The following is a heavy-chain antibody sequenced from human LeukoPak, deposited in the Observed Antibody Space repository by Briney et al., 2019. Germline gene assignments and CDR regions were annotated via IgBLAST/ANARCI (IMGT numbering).Heavy chain of an antibody. V-gene: IGHV1-69*06. CDR3: ARGFAMIVVGRSYAFDI. CDR1: GGTFSSYA. CDR2: IIPIFGTA. Sequence: SVKVSCKASGGTFSSYAISWVRQAPGQGLEWMGGIIPIFGTANYAQKFQGRVTITADKSTSTAYMELSSLRSEDTAVYYCARGFAMIVVGRSYAFDIWGQGTMVTVSS. J-gene: IGHJ3*02. D-gene: IGHD3-22*01.